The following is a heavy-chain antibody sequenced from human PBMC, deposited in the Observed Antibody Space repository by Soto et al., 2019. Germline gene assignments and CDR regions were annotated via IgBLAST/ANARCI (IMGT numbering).Heavy chain of an antibody. V-gene: IGHV4-38-2*01. J-gene: IGHJ4*02. CDR1: GYSISSGYY. CDR2: IYHSGST. Sequence: WETLSLTCAVSGYSISSGYYWGWIRQPPGKGLEWIGSIYHSGSTYYNPSLKSRVTISVDTSKNQFSLKLSSVTAADTAVYYCARARGGEMGYFDYWGQGTLVTVSS. CDR3: ARARGGEMGYFDY. D-gene: IGHD2-21*01.